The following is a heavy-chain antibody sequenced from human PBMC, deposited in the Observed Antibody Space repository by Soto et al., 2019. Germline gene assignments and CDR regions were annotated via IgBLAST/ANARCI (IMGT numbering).Heavy chain of an antibody. CDR3: ARGDSGTGGWPFPCFDS. CDR1: GYTFTDYY. Sequence: HEHLVQSGAEVRRPGASLKVSCRASGYTFTDYYIHWVRQAPGQGLEWMGWINPDTGATNYAQNFQGKVTVTSDTAINTGALDLTSLTSDDTAVYYCARGDSGTGGWPFPCFDSWGQGTQVIVSS. CDR2: INPDTGAT. J-gene: IGHJ4*01. V-gene: IGHV1-2*02. D-gene: IGHD1-1*01.